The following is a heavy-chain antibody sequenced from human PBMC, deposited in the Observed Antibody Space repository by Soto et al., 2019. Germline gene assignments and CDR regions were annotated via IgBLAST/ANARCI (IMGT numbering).Heavy chain of an antibody. CDR1: GGSISSDNYY. Sequence: SETLSLTCTVSGGSISSDNYYWSWIRQHPGKGLEWIGYIYYSGYTNYSPSLRSRLTISVDTSKNQFSLKLSSVTAADTAVYYCARGDVITNNWFDPWGQGTLVTVSS. CDR2: IYYSGYT. D-gene: IGHD3-22*01. J-gene: IGHJ5*02. V-gene: IGHV4-31*03. CDR3: ARGDVITNNWFDP.